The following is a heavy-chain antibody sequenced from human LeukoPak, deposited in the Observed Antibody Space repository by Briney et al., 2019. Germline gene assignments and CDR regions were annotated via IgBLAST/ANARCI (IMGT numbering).Heavy chain of an antibody. V-gene: IGHV3-23*01. D-gene: IGHD3-10*01. CDR2: ISGSGGST. CDR3: ARDDPNYYGSGSYYNN. Sequence: PGGSLRLSCAASGFTFSSYAMSWVRQAPGKGLEWVSAISGSGGSTYYADSVKGRFTISRDNSKSTLYLQMNSLRAEDTAVYYCARDDPNYYGSGSYYNNWGQGTLVTVSS. J-gene: IGHJ4*02. CDR1: GFTFSSYA.